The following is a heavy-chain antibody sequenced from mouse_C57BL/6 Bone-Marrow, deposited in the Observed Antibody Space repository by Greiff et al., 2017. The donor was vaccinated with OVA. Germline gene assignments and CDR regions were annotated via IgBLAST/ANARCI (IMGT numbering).Heavy chain of an antibody. CDR1: RFTFSSYA. D-gene: IGHD2-4*01. V-gene: IGHV5-4*03. J-gene: IGHJ2*01. Sequence: EVMLVESGGGLVKPGGSLKLSCAASRFTFSSYAMSWVRQTPEKRLEWVATISDGGSYTYYPDNVKGRFTISRDNAKNNLYLQMSHLKSEDTAMYYCARIDYDGYYFDYWGQGTTLTVSS. CDR3: ARIDYDGYYFDY. CDR2: ISDGGSYT.